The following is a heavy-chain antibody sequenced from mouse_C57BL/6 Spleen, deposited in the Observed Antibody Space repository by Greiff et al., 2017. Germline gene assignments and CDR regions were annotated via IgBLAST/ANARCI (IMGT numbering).Heavy chain of an antibody. D-gene: IGHD1-1*01. CDR2: IRSKSSNYAT. V-gene: IGHV10-3*01. Sequence: EAGGGLVQPKGSLKLSCAASGFTFNTYAMHWVRQAPGKGLEWVARIRSKSSNYATYYADSVKDRFTISRDDSQSMLYLQMNNLKTEDTAMYYCVRDLYGSSYEWYFDVWGTGTTVTVSS. CDR3: VRDLYGSSYEWYFDV. J-gene: IGHJ1*03. CDR1: GFTFNTYA.